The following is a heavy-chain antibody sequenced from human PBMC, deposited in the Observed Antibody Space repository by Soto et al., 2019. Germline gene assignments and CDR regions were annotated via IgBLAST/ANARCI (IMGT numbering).Heavy chain of an antibody. CDR2: INPNSGGT. V-gene: IGHV1-2*02. CDR3: ARPFNEDSSGYYLRP. Sequence: ASVKVSCKASGYTFTGYYTHWVRQAPGQGLEWMGWINPNSGGTNYAQKFQGRVTMTRDTSISTAYMELSRLRSDDTAVYYCARPFNEDSSGYYLRPWGQGTLVTVSS. J-gene: IGHJ5*02. D-gene: IGHD3-22*01. CDR1: GYTFTGYY.